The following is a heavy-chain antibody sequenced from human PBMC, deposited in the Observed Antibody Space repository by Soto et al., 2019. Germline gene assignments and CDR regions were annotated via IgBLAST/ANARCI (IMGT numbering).Heavy chain of an antibody. CDR1: GGSFSGYY. Sequence: PSETLSLTCAVYGGSFSGYYWSWIRQPPGKGLEWIGEINHSGSTNYNPSLKSRVTISVDTSKNQFSLKLSSVTAADTAVYYCARVVLWFGYYYYYGMDVWGQGTTVTAP. CDR3: ARVVLWFGYYYYYGMDV. J-gene: IGHJ6*02. V-gene: IGHV4-34*01. CDR2: INHSGST. D-gene: IGHD3-10*01.